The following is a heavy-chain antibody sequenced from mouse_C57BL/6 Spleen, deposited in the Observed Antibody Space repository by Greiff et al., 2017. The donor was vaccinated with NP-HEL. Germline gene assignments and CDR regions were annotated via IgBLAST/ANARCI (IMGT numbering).Heavy chain of an antibody. CDR2: IHPNSGST. D-gene: IGHD2-3*01. V-gene: IGHV1-64*01. CDR3: ARSKGDGLFAY. J-gene: IGHJ3*01. Sequence: QVQLQQPGAELVKPGASVKLSCKASGYTFTSYWMHWVKQRPGQGLEWIGMIHPNSGSTNYNEKFKSKATLTVDKSSSTAYMQLSSLTSEDSAVYYCARSKGDGLFAYWGQGTLVTVSA. CDR1: GYTFTSYW.